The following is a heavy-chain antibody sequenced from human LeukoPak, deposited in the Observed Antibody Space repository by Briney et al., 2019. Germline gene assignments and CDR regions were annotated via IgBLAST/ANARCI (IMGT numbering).Heavy chain of an antibody. CDR2: INHSGST. CDR3: ARGLWVLWNYSIYNWFDP. CDR1: GASFSGYY. J-gene: IGHJ5*02. V-gene: IGHV4-34*01. D-gene: IGHD1-7*01. Sequence: SETLSLTCAVYGASFSGYYWSWIRQPPGKGLEWIGEINHSGSTYYNPSLKSRVTISVDTSKNQFSLILSSVTAADTAVYYCARGLWVLWNYSIYNWFDPWGQGTLVTVSS.